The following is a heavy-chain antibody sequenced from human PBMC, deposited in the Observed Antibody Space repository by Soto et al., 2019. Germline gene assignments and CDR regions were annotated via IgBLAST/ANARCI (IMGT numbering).Heavy chain of an antibody. V-gene: IGHV1-8*01. CDR2: MNPNSGNT. CDR3: ARGNIATIFGVVTTNWFDP. J-gene: IGHJ5*02. Sequence: GASVKVSCKASGYTFTSYDINWVRQATGQGLEWMGWMNPNSGNTGYAQKFQGRVTMTRNTSISTAYMELSSLRSEDTAVYYCARGNIATIFGVVTTNWFDPWGQGTLVTVSS. D-gene: IGHD3-3*01. CDR1: GYTFTSYD.